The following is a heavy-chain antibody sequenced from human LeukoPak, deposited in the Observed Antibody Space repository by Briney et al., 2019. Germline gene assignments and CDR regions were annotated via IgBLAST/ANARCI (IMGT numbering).Heavy chain of an antibody. Sequence: SETLSLTCTVSVGSISGYYWSWIRQPPGTGLEWIGYIYYSGSTNYNPSLKSRVTISVDTSKNQFSLKLSSVTAADTAVYYCARGGMRFDYWGQGTLVTVSS. CDR2: IYYSGST. CDR1: VGSISGYY. D-gene: IGHD6-13*01. V-gene: IGHV4-59*01. CDR3: ARGGMRFDY. J-gene: IGHJ4*02.